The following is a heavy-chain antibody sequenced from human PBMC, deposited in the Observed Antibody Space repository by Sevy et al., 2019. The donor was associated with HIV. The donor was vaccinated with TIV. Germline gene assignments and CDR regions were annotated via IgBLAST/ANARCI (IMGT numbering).Heavy chain of an antibody. CDR2: IWFDGSTT. J-gene: IGHJ4*01. Sequence: GGSLRLSCAASGFTFSSFGMHWVRQAPGKGLEWVAVIWFDGSTTYYGDSVKGLFTISRDIAKNTLHLQMNSLRAEDTVVYYCARDLEFYDSGDYGPAFMPDFWGHGTLVTVSS. V-gene: IGHV3-33*01. D-gene: IGHD4-17*01. CDR3: ARDLEFYDSGDYGPAFMPDF. CDR1: GFTFSSFG.